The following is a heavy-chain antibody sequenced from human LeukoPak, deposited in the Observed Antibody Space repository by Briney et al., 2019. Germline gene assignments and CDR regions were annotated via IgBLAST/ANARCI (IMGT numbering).Heavy chain of an antibody. V-gene: IGHV4-4*02. D-gene: IGHD1-26*01. J-gene: IGHJ4*02. CDR1: GGSISSSNW. Sequence: SETLSLTCAASGGSISSSNWWSWVRQPPGKGLEWIGEIYHSGSTNYNPSLKSRVTISVDKSKNQFSLKLSSVTAADTAVYYCARARSYSTPIDYWGQGTLVTVSS. CDR3: ARARSYSTPIDY. CDR2: IYHSGST.